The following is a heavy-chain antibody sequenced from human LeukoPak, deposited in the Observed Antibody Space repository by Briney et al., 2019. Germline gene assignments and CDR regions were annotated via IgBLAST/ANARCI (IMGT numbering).Heavy chain of an antibody. Sequence: AGTSLRLSCAASGFTFSSYSMNWVRQAPGKGLEWVSSISSSSSYIYYADSVKGRFTISRDNAKNSLYLQMNSLRAEDTAVYYCARSVLLWFGEPISPDAFDIWGQGTMVTVSS. V-gene: IGHV3-21*01. CDR3: ARSVLLWFGEPISPDAFDI. CDR1: GFTFSSYS. CDR2: ISSSSSYI. D-gene: IGHD3-10*01. J-gene: IGHJ3*02.